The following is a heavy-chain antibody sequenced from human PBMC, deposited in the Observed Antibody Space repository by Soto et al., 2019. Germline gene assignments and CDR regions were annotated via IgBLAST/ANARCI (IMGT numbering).Heavy chain of an antibody. CDR3: ARRLRLGELSDLDY. D-gene: IGHD3-16*01. V-gene: IGHV3-21*01. CDR1: GFTFSSYS. CDR2: ISSSSSYI. Sequence: EVQLVESGGGLVKPGGSLRLSCAASGFTFSSYSMNWVRQAPGKGLEWVSSISSSSSYIYYADSVKGRFTISRDNAKNSLYLQMNSLRAEDTAVYYGARRLRLGELSDLDYWGQGTLVTVSS. J-gene: IGHJ4*02.